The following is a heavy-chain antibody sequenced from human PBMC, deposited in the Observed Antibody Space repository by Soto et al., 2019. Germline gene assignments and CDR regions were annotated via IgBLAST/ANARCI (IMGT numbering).Heavy chain of an antibody. D-gene: IGHD3-9*01. CDR1: GYTFTGYY. J-gene: IGHJ4*02. CDR2: INPNSGGT. CDR3: ARTKYDILTGSHYFDY. V-gene: IGHV1-2*04. Sequence: ASVKVSCKASGYTFTGYYMHWVRQAPGQGLEWMGWINPNSGGTNYAQKFQGWVTMTRDTSTSTAYMELSRLRSDDTAVYYCARTKYDILTGSHYFDYWGQGTLVTVPQ.